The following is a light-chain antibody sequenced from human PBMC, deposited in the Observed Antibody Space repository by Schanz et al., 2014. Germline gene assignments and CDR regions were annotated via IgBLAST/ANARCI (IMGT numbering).Light chain of an antibody. J-gene: IGLJ3*02. V-gene: IGLV2-18*01. Sequence: QSALTQPPSVSGSPGQSVTISCTGTSSDVGSYNRVSWYQQPPGIAPKLILYEVSSRPSGVADRFSGSKSSTSGSLAISGRQSEDEADYYCAAWDDSPTLDGWVFGGGTKLTVL. CDR3: AAWDDSPTLDGWV. CDR2: EVS. CDR1: SSDVGSYNR.